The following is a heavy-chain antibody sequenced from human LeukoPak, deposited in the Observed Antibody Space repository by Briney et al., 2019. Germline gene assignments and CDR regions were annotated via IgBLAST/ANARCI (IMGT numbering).Heavy chain of an antibody. CDR3: AKTNGYYSD. CDR2: ISGSGGTT. CDR1: GFTFSSYG. V-gene: IGHV3-23*01. D-gene: IGHD3-22*01. J-gene: IGHJ4*02. Sequence: AGGSLRLSCAASGFTFSSYGMNWVRQAPGKGLEWVSGISGSGGTTYYADSVKGRFTSSRDNSKNFLSLNVSSLRAEDTAVYYCAKTNGYYSDWGQGTLVTVSS.